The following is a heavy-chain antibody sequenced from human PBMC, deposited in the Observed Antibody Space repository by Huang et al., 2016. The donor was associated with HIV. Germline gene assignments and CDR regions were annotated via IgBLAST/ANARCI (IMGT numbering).Heavy chain of an antibody. J-gene: IGHJ4*02. CDR2: VSASGANT. Sequence: EVRLVESGGGVVKPGGSLTLSCSASGFTFGSCSMHGVRQGPGKGLDWVAYVSASGANTYYSDSVDGRFTSSRGKVKSSSYLQMHSLRVEDTGIYYCARDGGYSFWSNYPKYFFDFWGQGTPVTVSS. D-gene: IGHD3-3*01. V-gene: IGHV3-21*02. CDR1: GFTFGSCS. CDR3: ARDGGYSFWSNYPKYFFDF.